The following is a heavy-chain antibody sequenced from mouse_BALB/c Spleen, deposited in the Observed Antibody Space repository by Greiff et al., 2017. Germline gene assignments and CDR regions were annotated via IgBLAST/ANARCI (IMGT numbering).Heavy chain of an antibody. CDR2: IRLKSNNYAT. D-gene: IGHD2-2*01. V-gene: IGHV6-6*02. CDR3: TRVVYYGYDGYYYAMDY. Sequence: EVQLVESGGGLVQPGGSMKLSCVASGFTFSNYWMNWVRQSPEKGLEWVAEIRLKSNNYATHYAESVKGRFTISRDDSKSSVYLQMNNLRAEDTGIYYCTRVVYYGYDGYYYAMDYWGQGTSVTVSS. J-gene: IGHJ4*01. CDR1: GFTFSNYW.